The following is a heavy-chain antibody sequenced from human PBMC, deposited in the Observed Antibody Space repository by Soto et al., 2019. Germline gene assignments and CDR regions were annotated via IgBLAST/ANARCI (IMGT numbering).Heavy chain of an antibody. J-gene: IGHJ4*02. D-gene: IGHD2-2*01. CDR2: IYYSGST. CDR3: ATSSTSSLASDY. CDR1: GGSISSGDYY. Sequence: SETLSLTCTVSGGSISSGDYYWSWIRQPPGKGLEWIGYIYYSGSTYYNPSLKSRVTISVDTSKNQFSLKLSSVTAADTAVYYCATSSTSSLASDYWGQGTLVTVSS. V-gene: IGHV4-30-4*01.